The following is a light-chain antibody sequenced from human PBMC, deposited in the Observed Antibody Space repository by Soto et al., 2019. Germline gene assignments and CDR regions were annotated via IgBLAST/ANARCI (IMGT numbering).Light chain of an antibody. CDR2: AAS. V-gene: IGKV1-39*01. Sequence: DIDMTQAPSSLSASVGDRVTITCLAGQDVVNYLNWYQQKPGKAPRLLIYAASSLQSGVPSRFSGSGSGTDFTLTISSLQPEDFATYYCQQSYSTPVTFGQGTRLENK. CDR1: QDVVNY. CDR3: QQSYSTPVT. J-gene: IGKJ5*01.